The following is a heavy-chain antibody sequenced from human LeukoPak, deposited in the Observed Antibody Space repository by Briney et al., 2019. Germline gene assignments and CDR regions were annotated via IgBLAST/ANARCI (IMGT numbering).Heavy chain of an antibody. CDR2: IYTSGST. D-gene: IGHD2-15*01. Sequence: SQTLSLTCTVSGGSISSGSYYWSWIRQPAGKGLEWIRRIYTSGSTNYNPSLKSRVTISVDTSKNQFSLKLSSVTAADTAVYYCARETPSRYCSGGSCYSWGQGTLVTVSS. CDR1: GGSISSGSYY. V-gene: IGHV4-61*02. J-gene: IGHJ4*02. CDR3: ARETPSRYCSGGSCYS.